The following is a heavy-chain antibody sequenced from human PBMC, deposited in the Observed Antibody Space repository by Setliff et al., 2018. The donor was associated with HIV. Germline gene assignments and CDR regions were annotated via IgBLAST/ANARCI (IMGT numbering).Heavy chain of an antibody. CDR3: TRDLTLWFGELYYYYGMDV. CDR2: IRSKARGGAT. D-gene: IGHD3-10*01. V-gene: IGHV3-49*04. J-gene: IGHJ6*02. CDR1: GFSFGDFA. Sequence: PGGSLRLSCSASGFSFGDFAMSWVRQAPGKGLECVGFIRSKARGGATEYAASVKGRFTISRDDSKSIAYLQMNSLTTEDTAVYYCTRDLTLWFGELYYYYGMDVWGQGTLVTVSS.